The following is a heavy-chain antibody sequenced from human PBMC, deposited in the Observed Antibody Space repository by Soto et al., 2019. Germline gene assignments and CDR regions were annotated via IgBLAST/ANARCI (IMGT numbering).Heavy chain of an antibody. CDR2: IYYSGST. CDR1: GGSISSYY. J-gene: IGHJ4*02. CDR3: ARWVAADEYGRVFDY. V-gene: IGHV4-59*01. Sequence: SETLSLTCTVSGGSISSYYWSWIRQPPGKGLEWIGYIYYSGSTNYNPSLKSRVTISVDTSKNQFSLKLSSVTAADTAVYYCARWVAADEYGRVFDYWGQGTLVTVSS. D-gene: IGHD6-13*01.